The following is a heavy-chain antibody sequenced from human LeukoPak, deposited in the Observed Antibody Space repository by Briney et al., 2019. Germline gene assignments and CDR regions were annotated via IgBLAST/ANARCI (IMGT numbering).Heavy chain of an antibody. D-gene: IGHD3-10*01. V-gene: IGHV3-53*01. CDR2: IYSGGST. Sequence: PGGSLRLSCAASGFTVSSNYMSWVRQAPGKGLEWVSVIYSGGSTYYADSVKGRFTISRDNSKNTLHLQMNSLRAEDTAVYYCARADYYGSGSFDYWGQGTLVTVSS. CDR1: GFTVSSNY. J-gene: IGHJ4*02. CDR3: ARADYYGSGSFDY.